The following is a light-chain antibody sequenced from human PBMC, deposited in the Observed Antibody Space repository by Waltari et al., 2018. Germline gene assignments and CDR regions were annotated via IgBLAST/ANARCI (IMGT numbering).Light chain of an antibody. CDR1: KLGAEP. Sequence: SFDLPQPPSVSVSPGPTASITCPGHKLGAEPACWYHQKPGQSPVLVIYQDTKRPSALPERFSGSKSGNTATLTISGTQAVDEADYYCQAWDSSTYVFGTGTKVTVL. J-gene: IGLJ1*01. CDR2: QDT. CDR3: QAWDSSTYV. V-gene: IGLV3-1*01.